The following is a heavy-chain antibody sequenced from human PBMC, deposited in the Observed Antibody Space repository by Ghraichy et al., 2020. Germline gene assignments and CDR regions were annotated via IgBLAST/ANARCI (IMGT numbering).Heavy chain of an antibody. V-gene: IGHV3-30-3*01. Sequence: GGSLRLSCEASGFSFSSYPMHWFRQAQGKGLDWVGVISYDGYYKYYADSVKGRFTISRDNSENTLYLQMDSLRAEDTAVYYCAKDYADRKASYFFDYWGQGTLVTVSS. CDR1: GFSFSSYP. CDR2: ISYDGYYK. D-gene: IGHD4-17*01. J-gene: IGHJ4*02. CDR3: AKDYADRKASYFFDY.